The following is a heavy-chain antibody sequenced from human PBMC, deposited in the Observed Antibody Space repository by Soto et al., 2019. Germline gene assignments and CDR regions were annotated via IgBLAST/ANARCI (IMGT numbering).Heavy chain of an antibody. Sequence: GGSLRLSCAASGFTFDDYAMHWVRQAPGKGLEWVSGISCNSGSIGYADSVKGRFTISRDNAKNSLYLQMNSLRAEDTALYYCAKGLKWYSSGWGDDAFDIWGQGTMVTVSS. J-gene: IGHJ3*02. CDR3: AKGLKWYSSGWGDDAFDI. D-gene: IGHD6-19*01. V-gene: IGHV3-9*01. CDR2: ISCNSGSI. CDR1: GFTFDDYA.